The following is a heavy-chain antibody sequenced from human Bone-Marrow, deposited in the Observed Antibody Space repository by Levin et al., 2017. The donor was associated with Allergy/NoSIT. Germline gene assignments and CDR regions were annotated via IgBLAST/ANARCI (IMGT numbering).Heavy chain of an antibody. J-gene: IGHJ4*02. Sequence: LSLTCAASGFTFSNYNMHWVRQAPGKGLEWVSSISISGNHIYYADSVKGRFTISRDNAKNSLYLQMNDLTAEDTAMYYCARDPMTCSGGSCYHFDYWGQGTLVTVSS. CDR2: ISISGNHI. V-gene: IGHV3-21*01. D-gene: IGHD2-15*01. CDR3: ARDPMTCSGGSCYHFDY. CDR1: GFTFSNYN.